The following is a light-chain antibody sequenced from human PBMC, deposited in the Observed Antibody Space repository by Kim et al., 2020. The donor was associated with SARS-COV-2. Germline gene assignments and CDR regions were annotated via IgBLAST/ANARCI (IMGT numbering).Light chain of an antibody. CDR2: GAS. CDR1: QSISYF. V-gene: IGKV1-39*01. Sequence: ASFGDRVTITCRASQSISYFLNWYQQRPEKAPKLLIYGASTLHGGVPSRFSGSGSGTDFTLTISSLQPEEFATYYCQQSYTAPRTFGQGTKVDIK. J-gene: IGKJ1*01. CDR3: QQSYTAPRT.